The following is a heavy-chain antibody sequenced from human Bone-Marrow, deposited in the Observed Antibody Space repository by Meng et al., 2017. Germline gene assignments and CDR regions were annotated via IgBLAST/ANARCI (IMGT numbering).Heavy chain of an antibody. Sequence: QPQLQESGPGLVRPSEALSLTCSVSGRSISTSGYYWGWIRQPPGKGLEWIGSIGHSGFTYYTPSLKSRVTVSIDTSRNQFSLWLTSVTAADTAVYYCVRSSAWVRTGFDPWGQGTLVTVSS. J-gene: IGHJ5*02. D-gene: IGHD6-19*01. CDR2: IGHSGFT. V-gene: IGHV4-39*01. CDR1: GRSISTSGYY. CDR3: VRSSAWVRTGFDP.